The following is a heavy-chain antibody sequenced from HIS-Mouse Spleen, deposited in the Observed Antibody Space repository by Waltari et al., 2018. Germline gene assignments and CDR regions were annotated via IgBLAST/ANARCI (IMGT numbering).Heavy chain of an antibody. D-gene: IGHD6-13*01. CDR3: AREIPYSSSWYDWYFDL. CDR2: IYYRGST. J-gene: IGHJ2*01. Sequence: QLQLQASGPGLVKPSETLSLTCTVSGGSISSSSYYWGWIRQPPGKGLEWIGSIYYRGSTYHIPAVKGRVTISVDTSRTQFSLKLSSVTAADAAVYYCAREIPYSSSWYDWYFDLWGRGTLVTVSS. V-gene: IGHV4-39*07. CDR1: GGSISSSSYY.